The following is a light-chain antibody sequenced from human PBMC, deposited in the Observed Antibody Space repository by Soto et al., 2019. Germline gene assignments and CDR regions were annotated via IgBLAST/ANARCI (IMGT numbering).Light chain of an antibody. Sequence: EIVLTQSPGTLSLSPGERATLSCRASQSVSSSYLAWYQQKPGQAPRLLIYGASSRATGSPDRFSGSGSGTDFTLTISRLAPEAFAVYYCQQYGSSPWTFGQRTKV. V-gene: IGKV3-20*01. CDR2: GAS. CDR1: QSVSSSY. CDR3: QQYGSSPWT. J-gene: IGKJ1*01.